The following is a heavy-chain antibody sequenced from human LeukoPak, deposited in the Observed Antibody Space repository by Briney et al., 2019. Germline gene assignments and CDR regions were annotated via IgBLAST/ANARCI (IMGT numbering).Heavy chain of an antibody. CDR2: VSSSGTTT. Sequence: GGSLRLSCAASGFTFSSYSVIWARQAPGKGLEWVSYVSSSGTTTYYADSVKGRFTISRDNGKNLVSLQMNSLRDEDTAVYYCARADRDGNKRFLDWGQGTLVTVST. CDR1: GFTFSSYS. D-gene: IGHD5-24*01. J-gene: IGHJ4*02. CDR3: ARADRDGNKRFLD. V-gene: IGHV3-48*02.